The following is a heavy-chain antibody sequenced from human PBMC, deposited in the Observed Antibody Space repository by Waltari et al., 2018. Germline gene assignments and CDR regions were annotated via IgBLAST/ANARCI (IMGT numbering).Heavy chain of an antibody. J-gene: IGHJ4*02. CDR2: IKGDGSEI. V-gene: IGHV3-7*01. CDR3: ATVRY. CDR1: GFNFGNYW. Sequence: DVQVVESGGDLVRPGGSLRLSWVAAGFNFGNYWMNWVRQIPGKGLEWVAKIKGDGSEILYADSVKGRFTISRDNARNTLYVEMNNLRVEDTAVYFCATVRYWGQGTLVTVSS.